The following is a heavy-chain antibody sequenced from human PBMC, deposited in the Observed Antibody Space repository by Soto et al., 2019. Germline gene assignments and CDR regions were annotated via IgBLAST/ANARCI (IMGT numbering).Heavy chain of an antibody. CDR2: INPKSGGT. CDR1: GHSFTDYH. D-gene: IGHD2-8*01. V-gene: IGHV1-2*04. CDR3: ARGDSTXCSNGVCSFFYNHDMDV. Sequence: ASVKVSCKASGHSFTDYHIHWVRQAPGQGLEWLGRINPKSGGTSTAQKFQGWVTMTTDTSISTASMELTRLTSDDTAIYYCARGDSTXCSNGVCSFFYNHDMDVWGQGTTVTVSS. J-gene: IGHJ6*01.